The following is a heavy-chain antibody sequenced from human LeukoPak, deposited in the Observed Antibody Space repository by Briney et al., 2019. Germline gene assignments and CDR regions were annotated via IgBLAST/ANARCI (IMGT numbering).Heavy chain of an antibody. CDR2: MYYSGST. D-gene: IGHD2-15*01. J-gene: IGHJ4*02. Sequence: SETLSLTCAVSNGSITSSSYYWGWIRQPPGKGLEWIGSMYYSGSTYYNPSLKSRVTISVDTSKNQFSLKLSSVTAADAAVYYCARAPLGYCSGGSCYLFDYWGQGTLVTVSS. CDR3: ARAPLGYCSGGSCYLFDY. CDR1: NGSITSSSYY. V-gene: IGHV4-39*07.